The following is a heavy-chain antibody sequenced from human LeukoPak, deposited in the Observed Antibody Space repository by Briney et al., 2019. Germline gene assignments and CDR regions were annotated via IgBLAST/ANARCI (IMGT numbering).Heavy chain of an antibody. J-gene: IGHJ4*02. CDR2: INPNSGGT. V-gene: IGHV1-2*02. CDR1: GYTFTGYY. D-gene: IGHD6-13*01. Sequence: ASVKVSCKASGYTFTGYYMHWVRQAPGQGLEWMGWINPNSGGTNYAQKFQGRVTMTRDTSISTAYMELSRLTSDDTAVYFCARENPAAGQASFDYWGQGTLITVSS. CDR3: ARENPAAGQASFDY.